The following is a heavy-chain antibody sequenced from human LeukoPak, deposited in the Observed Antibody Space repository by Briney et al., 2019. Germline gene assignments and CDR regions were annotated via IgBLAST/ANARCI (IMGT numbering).Heavy chain of an antibody. CDR3: ARDHDAVGTTIDH. V-gene: IGHV3-74*01. CDR1: GFIFSSYW. D-gene: IGHD1-14*01. J-gene: IGHJ4*02. Sequence: PGGSLRLSCAASGFIFSSYWMHWVRQAPGEGLVWVSRIKSDGSVTWYADSVKGRFTISRDNAKNMLYLQMNSLRDEDTAVYFCARDHDAVGTTIDHWGQGTQVTVSS. CDR2: IKSDGSVT.